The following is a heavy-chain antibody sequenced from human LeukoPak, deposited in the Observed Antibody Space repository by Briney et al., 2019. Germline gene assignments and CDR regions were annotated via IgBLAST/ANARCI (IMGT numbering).Heavy chain of an antibody. CDR3: ARDPGYCSSTSCYLSYMDV. V-gene: IGHV1-46*01. Sequence: ASVKVSCKASGYTFTSYYMHWVRKAPGQGLEWMGIINPSGGSTSYAQKSQGRVTMTRDMSTSTVYMELRSLRSEDTAVYYCARDPGYCSSTSCYLSYMDVWGKGTTVTVSS. J-gene: IGHJ6*03. CDR2: INPSGGST. CDR1: GYTFTSYY. D-gene: IGHD2-2*01.